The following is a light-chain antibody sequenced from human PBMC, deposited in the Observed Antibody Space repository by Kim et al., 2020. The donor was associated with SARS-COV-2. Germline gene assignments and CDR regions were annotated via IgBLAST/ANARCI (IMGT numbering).Light chain of an antibody. V-gene: IGKV1-33*01. CDR3: QQYDTLIT. Sequence: SAYVGDRVTITCQASQDITNYLNWYQQQPGKAPKLLIYDASILEAGVPSRFSGRGSGTYFSFTITNLQPEDVATYYCQQYDTLITFGQGTRLEIK. CDR1: QDITNY. CDR2: DAS. J-gene: IGKJ5*01.